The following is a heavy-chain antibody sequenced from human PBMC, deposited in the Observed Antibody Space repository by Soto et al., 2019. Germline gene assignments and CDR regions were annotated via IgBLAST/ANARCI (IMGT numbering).Heavy chain of an antibody. V-gene: IGHV1-18*01. Sequence: QVQLVQSGAEVKKAGASVKVSCKASGYTFIMHGISWVRQAPGQGLEWMGWISAYNGNTNYAQKHXAXVXXTTDTSTSTVYMELRSLRSDDTAVYYCARVWYSGNSGAFEIWGQGTMVTVSS. CDR2: ISAYNGNT. D-gene: IGHD1-26*01. CDR3: ARVWYSGNSGAFEI. CDR1: GYTFIMHG. J-gene: IGHJ3*02.